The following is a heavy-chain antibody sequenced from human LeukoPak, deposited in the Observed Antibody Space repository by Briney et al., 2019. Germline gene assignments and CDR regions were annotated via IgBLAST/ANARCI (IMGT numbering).Heavy chain of an antibody. CDR3: ARRALYHFDY. Sequence: PGGSLRLSCAASGLTFSNYAMSWVRQAPGKGLEWVSTISGSGGSTFYADSVKGRFTISRDNSKNTLYLQMNSLRAEDTAVYYCARRALYHFDYWGRGTLVTVSS. CDR1: GLTFSNYA. CDR2: ISGSGGST. D-gene: IGHD3-16*01. J-gene: IGHJ4*02. V-gene: IGHV3-23*01.